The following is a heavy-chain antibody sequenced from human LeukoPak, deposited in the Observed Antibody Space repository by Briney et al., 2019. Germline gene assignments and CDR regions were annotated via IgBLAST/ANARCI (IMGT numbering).Heavy chain of an antibody. CDR2: IIPIFGTA. Sequence: GASVKVSCKASGGTFSSYAISWVRQAPGQGLEWMGGIIPIFGTANYAQKFQGRVTITTDESTSTAYMELSSLRSGDTAVYYCARSQTYYYDSSRFSYWGQGTLVTVSS. J-gene: IGHJ4*02. V-gene: IGHV1-69*05. CDR1: GGTFSSYA. D-gene: IGHD3-22*01. CDR3: ARSQTYYYDSSRFSY.